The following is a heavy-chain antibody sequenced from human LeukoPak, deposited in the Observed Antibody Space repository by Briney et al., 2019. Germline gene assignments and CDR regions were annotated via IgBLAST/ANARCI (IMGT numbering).Heavy chain of an antibody. CDR1: GFTFSSYA. CDR2: ISGSGGST. CDR3: AKDLVYSGLRTSDY. J-gene: IGHJ4*02. D-gene: IGHD1-26*01. Sequence: TGGSLRLSCAASGFTFSSYAMSWVRQAPGKGLEWVSAISGSGGSTYYADSVKGRFTISRDNSKNTLYLQMNSLRAEDTAVYYCAKDLVYSGLRTSDYWGQGTLVTVSS. V-gene: IGHV3-23*01.